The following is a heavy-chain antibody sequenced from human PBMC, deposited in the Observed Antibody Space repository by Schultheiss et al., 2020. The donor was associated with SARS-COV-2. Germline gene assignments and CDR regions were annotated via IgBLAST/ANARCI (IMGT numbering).Heavy chain of an antibody. CDR1: GGSFSGYY. V-gene: IGHV4-34*01. D-gene: IGHD2-15*01. CDR3: ARHGSCSGGSCYNFDY. J-gene: IGHJ4*02. Sequence: SQTLSLTCAVYGGSFSGYYWSWIRQPPGKGLEWIGEINHSGSTNYNPSLKSRVTISVDTSKNQFSLKLSSVTAADTAVYYCARHGSCSGGSCYNFDYWGQGTLVTVSS. CDR2: INHSGST.